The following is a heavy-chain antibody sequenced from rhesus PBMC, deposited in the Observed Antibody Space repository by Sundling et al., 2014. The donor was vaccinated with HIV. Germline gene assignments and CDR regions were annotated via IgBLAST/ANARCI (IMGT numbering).Heavy chain of an antibody. J-gene: IGHJ4*01. CDR1: GSSFTGYY. CDR2: IFGSGVNT. CDR3: ARVPQYSGAWSGFDN. D-gene: IGHD6-37*01. Sequence: QVQLQESGPGLVKSSETLSLTCDVFGSSFTGYYWSWIRQSPGTGLEWIGGIFGSGVNTNYNPSLKSRVTISQDTSKNQFSLNLISVTAADTAVYYCARVPQYSGAWSGFDNWGQGVLVTVSS. V-gene: IGHV4-160*01.